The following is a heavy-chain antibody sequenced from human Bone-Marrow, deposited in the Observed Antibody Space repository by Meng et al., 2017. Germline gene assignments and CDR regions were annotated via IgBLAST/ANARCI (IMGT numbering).Heavy chain of an antibody. Sequence: ASVKVSCKASGYTFTNYGISWVRQAPGQGLEWMGWISAYNGNTNYAQKLQGRVTMTIDTSTSTAYMELRSLRSDDTAVYYCARDWVSRYFDWLPHSIDYWGQGTLVTVSS. CDR2: ISAYNGNT. CDR3: ARDWVSRYFDWLPHSIDY. D-gene: IGHD3-9*01. CDR1: GYTFTNYG. J-gene: IGHJ4*02. V-gene: IGHV1-18*01.